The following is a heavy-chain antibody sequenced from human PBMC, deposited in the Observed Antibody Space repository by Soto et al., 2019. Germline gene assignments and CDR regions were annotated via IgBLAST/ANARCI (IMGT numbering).Heavy chain of an antibody. CDR2: IYTSGST. V-gene: IGHV4-4*07. CDR1: GGSISSYY. J-gene: IGHJ6*02. CDR3: ARLHSSGYYYYYYGMDV. D-gene: IGHD3-22*01. Sequence: SETLSLTCTVSGGSISSYYWSWIRQPAGKGLEWIGRIYTSGSTNYNPSLKSRVTMSVGTSKNQFSLKLSSVTAADTAVYYCARLHSSGYYYYYYGMDVWGQGTTVTVS.